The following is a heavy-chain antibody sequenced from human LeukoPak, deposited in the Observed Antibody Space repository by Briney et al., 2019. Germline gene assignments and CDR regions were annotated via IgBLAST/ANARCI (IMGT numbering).Heavy chain of an antibody. V-gene: IGHV4-34*01. Sequence: SETLSLTCAVYGGSFSGYYWSWIRQPPGKGLEWIGEINHSGSTNYNPSLKSRVTISEDTSKNQFSLKLSSVTAADTAVYYCASGGGYAYYWGQGTLVTVSS. CDR3: ASGGGYAYY. J-gene: IGHJ4*02. CDR2: INHSGST. CDR1: GGSFSGYY. D-gene: IGHD3-16*01.